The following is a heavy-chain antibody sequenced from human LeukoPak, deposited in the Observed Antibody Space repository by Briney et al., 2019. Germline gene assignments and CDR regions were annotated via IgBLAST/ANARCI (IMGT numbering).Heavy chain of an antibody. Sequence: SETLSLTCTVSGGSISSGDYYWSWIRQPPGKGLEWIGYIYYSGSTHYNPSLKSRVTTSIDTSKNQFSLKLSSVTAADTAVYYCAGVLGRLAADAFDIWGQGTMVTVSS. CDR1: GGSISSGDYY. CDR2: IYYSGST. CDR3: AGVLGRLAADAFDI. V-gene: IGHV4-30-4*08. D-gene: IGHD2-15*01. J-gene: IGHJ3*02.